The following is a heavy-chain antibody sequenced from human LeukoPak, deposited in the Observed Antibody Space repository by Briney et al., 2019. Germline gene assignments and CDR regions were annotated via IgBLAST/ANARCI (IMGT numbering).Heavy chain of an antibody. CDR3: ARGGDSSGYEGRFDP. D-gene: IGHD3-22*01. Sequence: SETLTLTCTVSGGSISSHSYYWGWIRQPPGKGLEWIGSIYYSGNTYYSPSLKSRVTISVDTSKNQFSLKLSSVTAADTAVYYCARGGDSSGYEGRFDPWGQGTLVTVSS. CDR2: IYYSGNT. V-gene: IGHV4-39*07. CDR1: GGSISSHSYY. J-gene: IGHJ5*02.